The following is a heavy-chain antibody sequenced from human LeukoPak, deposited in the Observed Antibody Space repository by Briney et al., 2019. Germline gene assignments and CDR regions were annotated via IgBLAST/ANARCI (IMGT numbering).Heavy chain of an antibody. J-gene: IGHJ3*02. CDR1: GFTFTTYA. D-gene: IGHD4-23*01. V-gene: IGHV3-23*01. CDR2: ISGSGGGT. CDR3: AKACGGKGFDAFDI. Sequence: PGGSLRLSCAASGFTFTTYAMSWVRQAPGKGLEWVSLISGSGGGTYYADSVKGRFTISRDNSKNMVYLQVNSLRADDTAVYYCAKACGGKGFDAFDIWGQGTMVTVSS.